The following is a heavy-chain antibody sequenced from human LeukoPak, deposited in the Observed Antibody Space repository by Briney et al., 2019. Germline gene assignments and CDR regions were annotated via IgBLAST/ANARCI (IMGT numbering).Heavy chain of an antibody. CDR3: ARQAYYSESGSWTGFDY. CDR1: GGSINGYY. Sequence: SETLSLTCTVSGGSINGYYWSWIRQPPGKGREWIGYIYTNENTNYNPPLKSRVTMSVDTSKNQFSLRLSSVTAADTAVYYCARQAYYSESGSWTGFDYWGQGTLVPVSS. V-gene: IGHV4-4*09. CDR2: IYTNENT. D-gene: IGHD3-10*01. J-gene: IGHJ4*02.